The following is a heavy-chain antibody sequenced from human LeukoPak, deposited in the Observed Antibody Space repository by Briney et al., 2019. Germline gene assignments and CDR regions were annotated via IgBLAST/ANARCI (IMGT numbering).Heavy chain of an antibody. CDR3: ARHQGWLQWEY. CDR2: IYYSGTT. J-gene: IGHJ4*02. D-gene: IGHD5-24*01. V-gene: IGHV4-59*08. CDR1: GGSISIYY. Sequence: SETLSLTCTVSGGSISIYYWSWIRQPPGRGLEWIGYIYYSGTTNYNPSLKSRVTISIDTSKNQFSLKLRSVTAADTAVYYCARHQGWLQWEYWGQGTLVTVSS.